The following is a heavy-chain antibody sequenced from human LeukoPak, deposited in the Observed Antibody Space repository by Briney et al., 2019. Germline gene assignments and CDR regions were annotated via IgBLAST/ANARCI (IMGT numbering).Heavy chain of an antibody. J-gene: IGHJ6*02. CDR2: IKQDGSEK. V-gene: IGHV3-7*01. D-gene: IGHD5-24*01. CDR1: GFTFSSYW. Sequence: GGSLRLSCAASGFTFSSYWMSWVRQAPGKGLEWVANIKQDGSEKYYVDSVKGRFTISRDYAKNSLYLQMNSLRAEDTAVYYCARDWMATITGYYYYGMDVWGQGTTVTVSS. CDR3: ARDWMATITGYYYYGMDV.